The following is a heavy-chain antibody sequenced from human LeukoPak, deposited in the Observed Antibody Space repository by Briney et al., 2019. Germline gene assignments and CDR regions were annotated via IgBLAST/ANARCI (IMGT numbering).Heavy chain of an antibody. J-gene: IGHJ4*02. CDR2: ISAYNGNT. CDR3: ARGRYGSGSYRSNDY. V-gene: IGHV1-18*01. CDR1: GYTFTSYG. Sequence: ASVKVSCKASGYTFTSYGISWVRQAPGQGLEWMGWISAYNGNTNYAQKLQGRVTMTTDTSTSTAYMELRSLRSEDTAVYYCARGRYGSGSYRSNDYWGQGTLVTVSS. D-gene: IGHD3-10*01.